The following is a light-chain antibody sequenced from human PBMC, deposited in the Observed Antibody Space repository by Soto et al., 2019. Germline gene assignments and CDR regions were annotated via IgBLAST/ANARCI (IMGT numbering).Light chain of an antibody. CDR3: QHYGRSPLS. CDR1: QSVSSSY. Sequence: EIVLTQSPGTLSLSPGERATLSCRASQSVSSSYLAWYQQKPGQAPRLLIYGASSRATGIPDRFSGSGSATDFTLTISRLEPEDFAVYYCQHYGRSPLSFGGGTKVEIK. J-gene: IGKJ4*01. V-gene: IGKV3-20*01. CDR2: GAS.